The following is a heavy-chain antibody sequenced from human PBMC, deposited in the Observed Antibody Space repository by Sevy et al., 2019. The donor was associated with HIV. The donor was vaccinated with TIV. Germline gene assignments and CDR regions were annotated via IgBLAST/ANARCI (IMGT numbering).Heavy chain of an antibody. CDR1: GFTFSSYA. CDR3: AKSGNIPVGIAVAGPYDAFFDY. Sequence: GGSLRLSCAASGFTFSSYAMSWVRQAPGKGLERVSSISGSGLSTYYADSVKGRFTISRDNSKNTLYLQMNSLRAEDTAVYYCAKSGNIPVGIAVAGPYDAFFDYWGQGTLVTVSS. V-gene: IGHV3-23*01. J-gene: IGHJ4*02. D-gene: IGHD6-19*01. CDR2: ISGSGLST.